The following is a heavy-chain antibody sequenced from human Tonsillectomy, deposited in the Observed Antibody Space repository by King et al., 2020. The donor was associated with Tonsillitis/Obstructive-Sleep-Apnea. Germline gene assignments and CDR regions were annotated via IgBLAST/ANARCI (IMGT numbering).Heavy chain of an antibody. Sequence: QLQESGPGLVKPSETLSLTCTVSGGSMRSFYWSWIRQPPGNGLEWIGNIYHSGSTKYNPALKSRVTISVDTSKNQFSLKLSSVTAADTAVYYCARMGGSYYDSSTYYPEYFQHWGQGSLVTVSS. J-gene: IGHJ1*01. CDR2: IYHSGST. CDR3: ARMGGSYYDSSTYYPEYFQH. V-gene: IGHV4-59*01. D-gene: IGHD3-22*01. CDR1: GGSMRSFY.